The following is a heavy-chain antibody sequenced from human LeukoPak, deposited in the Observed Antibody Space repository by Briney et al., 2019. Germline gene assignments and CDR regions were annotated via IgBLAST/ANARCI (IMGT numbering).Heavy chain of an antibody. D-gene: IGHD3-22*01. V-gene: IGHV4-59*01. CDR1: GGSISSYY. CDR3: ARALGNYYDSLYYFDY. J-gene: IGHJ4*02. CDR2: IYYSGST. Sequence: SETLSLTCTVSGGSISSYYWSWIRQPPGKEREWIGYIYYSGSTNYNPSLKSRVTISVDTSKNQFSLKLSSVTAADTAVYYCARALGNYYDSLYYFDYWGQGTLVTVSS.